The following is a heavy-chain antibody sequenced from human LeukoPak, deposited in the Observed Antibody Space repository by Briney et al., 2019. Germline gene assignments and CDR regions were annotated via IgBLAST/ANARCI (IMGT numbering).Heavy chain of an antibody. D-gene: IGHD3-10*01. CDR1: GYTFTSYA. V-gene: IGHV1-18*01. Sequence: ASVKVSCKASGYTFTSYAMNWVRQAPGQGLEWMGWISAYNGNTNYAQKLQGRVTMTTDTSTSTAYMELRSLRSDDTAVYYCARLWFGELFGEYDYWGQGTLVTVSS. CDR3: ARLWFGELFGEYDY. CDR2: ISAYNGNT. J-gene: IGHJ4*02.